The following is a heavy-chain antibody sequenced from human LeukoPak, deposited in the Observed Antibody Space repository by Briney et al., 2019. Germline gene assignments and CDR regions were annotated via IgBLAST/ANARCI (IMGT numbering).Heavy chain of an antibody. Sequence: GGSLKLSCAASGFTFSTYGMHWVRQAQGKGLEWVALIWYDGSNENYADSVKGRFTISRDNSRNTLYLQMNSLRGEDTAVYYCARGGLTIAEATTSWYLDYWGQGTLVTVSS. D-gene: IGHD1-26*01. CDR2: IWYDGSNE. J-gene: IGHJ4*02. V-gene: IGHV3-33*01. CDR3: ARGGLTIAEATTSWYLDY. CDR1: GFTFSTYG.